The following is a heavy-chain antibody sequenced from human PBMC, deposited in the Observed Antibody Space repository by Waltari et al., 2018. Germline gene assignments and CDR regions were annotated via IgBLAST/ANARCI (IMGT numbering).Heavy chain of an antibody. CDR3: ARTTYTAMVMDV. J-gene: IGHJ6*02. D-gene: IGHD5-18*01. CDR1: GGPFSSYT. CDR2: IIPILGIA. Sequence: QVQLVQSGAEVKKPGSSVKVSCKASGGPFSSYTISWVRQAPGQGLEWMGRIIPILGIANYAQKFQGRVTITADKSTSTAYIELSSLRSEDTAVYYCARTTYTAMVMDVWGQGTTVTVSS. V-gene: IGHV1-69*02.